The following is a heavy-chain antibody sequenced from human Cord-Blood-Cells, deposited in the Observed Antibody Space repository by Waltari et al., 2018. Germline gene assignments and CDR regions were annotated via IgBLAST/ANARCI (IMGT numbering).Heavy chain of an antibody. D-gene: IGHD6-6*01. Sequence: QLQLQESGPGLVKPSETLSLTCTVSGGSISSSSYYWGWIRQPPGKGREWIGSIYYSGSTYYNPSLKSRVTIAVDTSKNQFSLKLSSVTAADTAVYYCARSKLVWFDPWGQGTLVTVSS. J-gene: IGHJ5*02. CDR3: ARSKLVWFDP. V-gene: IGHV4-39*01. CDR2: IYYSGST. CDR1: GGSISSSSYY.